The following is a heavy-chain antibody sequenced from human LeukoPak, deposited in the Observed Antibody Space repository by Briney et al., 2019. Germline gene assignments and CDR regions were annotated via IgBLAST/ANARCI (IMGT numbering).Heavy chain of an antibody. Sequence: GGSLRLSCAASGFTFSSYWMSWVRQAPGKGLEWVANIKQDGSEKYYVDSVKGRFTISRDNAKNSLYLQMNSLRAEDTALYYCAKDILLAAAADWGAFDIWGQGTMVTVSS. CDR1: GFTFSSYW. D-gene: IGHD6-13*01. CDR2: IKQDGSEK. V-gene: IGHV3-7*03. J-gene: IGHJ3*02. CDR3: AKDILLAAAADWGAFDI.